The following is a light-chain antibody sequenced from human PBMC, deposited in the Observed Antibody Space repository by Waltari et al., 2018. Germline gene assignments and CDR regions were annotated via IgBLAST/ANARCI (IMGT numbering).Light chain of an antibody. Sequence: ELVMTQSPATLSVSPGERATLSCRASQSVSSNLAWYQQKPGQAPRLLIYGASTRATGIPGRFSGSGSGTEFTLTISSLQSEDFAVYYCQQYNKWPLTFGGGTKVEIK. CDR1: QSVSSN. CDR3: QQYNKWPLT. V-gene: IGKV3-15*01. CDR2: GAS. J-gene: IGKJ4*01.